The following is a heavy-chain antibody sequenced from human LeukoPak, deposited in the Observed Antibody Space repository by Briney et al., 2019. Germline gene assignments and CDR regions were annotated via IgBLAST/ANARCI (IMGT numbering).Heavy chain of an antibody. CDR3: ARYGDYDFWSGYPRIDSYYYMDV. J-gene: IGHJ6*03. Sequence: SETLSLTCTVSGGSISSGGYYWSWIRQPPGKGLEWIGYIYHSGSTYYNPSLKSRVTISVDRSKNQFSLKLSSVTAADTAVYYCARYGDYDFWSGYPRIDSYYYMDVWGKGTTVTVSS. CDR1: GGSISSGGYY. V-gene: IGHV4-30-2*01. CDR2: IYHSGST. D-gene: IGHD3-3*01.